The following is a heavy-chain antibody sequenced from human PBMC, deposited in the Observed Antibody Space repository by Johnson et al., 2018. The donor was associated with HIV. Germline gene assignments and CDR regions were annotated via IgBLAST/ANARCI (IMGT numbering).Heavy chain of an antibody. Sequence: VQLVESGGGLVQPGGSLRLSCAASGFTVTTKYMSWVRQAPGKGLEWVSVIYSGGSTYYADHVTGRFTISRDNSKNTLYLQMTSLKVEDPAGYYCASEVRGVLDIWGQGTMVTVSS. CDR1: GFTVTTKY. J-gene: IGHJ3*02. CDR3: ASEVRGVLDI. V-gene: IGHV3-66*01. D-gene: IGHD3-10*01. CDR2: IYSGGST.